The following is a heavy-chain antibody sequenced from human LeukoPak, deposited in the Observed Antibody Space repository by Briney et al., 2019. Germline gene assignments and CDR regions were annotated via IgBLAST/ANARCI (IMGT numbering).Heavy chain of an antibody. D-gene: IGHD3-10*01. Sequence: GGSLRLSCAASGFPFNIYEMNWVRRAPGKGLEWVSYISSSGSTIYYADSVKGRFTISRDNAKNSLYLQMNSLRGEDTAVYYCARSGGPGTYHQLRYNWFDPWGQGTLVTVSS. CDR2: ISSSGSTI. CDR1: GFPFNIYE. V-gene: IGHV3-48*03. CDR3: ARSGGPGTYHQLRYNWFDP. J-gene: IGHJ5*02.